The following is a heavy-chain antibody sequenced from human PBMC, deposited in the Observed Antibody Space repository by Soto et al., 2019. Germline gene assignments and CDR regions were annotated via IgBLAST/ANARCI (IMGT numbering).Heavy chain of an antibody. D-gene: IGHD3-22*01. Sequence: GGSLRLSCAASGFTFSSYGMHWFRQAPGKGLEWVAVIWYDGSNKYYADSVKGRFTISRDNSKNTLYLQMNSLRAEDTTVYYCARDYDSSGYPRYYFDYWGQGPLVTVSS. CDR2: IWYDGSNK. CDR3: ARDYDSSGYPRYYFDY. J-gene: IGHJ4*02. V-gene: IGHV3-33*01. CDR1: GFTFSSYG.